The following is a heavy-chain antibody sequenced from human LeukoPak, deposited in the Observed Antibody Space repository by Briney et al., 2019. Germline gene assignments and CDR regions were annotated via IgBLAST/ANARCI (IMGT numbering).Heavy chain of an antibody. CDR2: IYPGDSET. J-gene: IGHJ6*03. CDR3: ARRIGLRVADYYYYYMDV. CDR1: GYSFTTYW. V-gene: IGHV5-51*01. D-gene: IGHD4-17*01. Sequence: PGESLKISCKGSGYSFTTYWIGWVRQMPGKGLEWMGIIYPGDSETKYSPSFQGQVTISADKSISAAYLQWSSLKASDTAMYYCARRIGLRVADYYYYYMDVWGKGTTVTISS.